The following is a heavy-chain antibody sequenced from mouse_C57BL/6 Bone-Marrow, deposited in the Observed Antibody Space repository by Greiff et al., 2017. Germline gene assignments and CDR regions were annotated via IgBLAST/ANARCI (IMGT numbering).Heavy chain of an antibody. CDR1: GYTFTSYW. CDR3: AREDYGGGYWDIDV. J-gene: IGHJ1*03. CDR2: IDPSDSYT. V-gene: IGHV1-59*01. Sequence: QVHVKQPGAELVRPGTSVKLSCKASGYTFTSYWMHWVNQRPGQGLEWIGVIDPSDSYTNYNPKFKGKATLTVDTSSSTAYLQLSSLTSEDSADYYCAREDYGGGYWDIDVWGTGTTVTVSS. D-gene: IGHD1-1*01.